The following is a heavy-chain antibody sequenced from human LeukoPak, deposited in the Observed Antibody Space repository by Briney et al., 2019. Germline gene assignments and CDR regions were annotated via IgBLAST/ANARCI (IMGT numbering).Heavy chain of an antibody. V-gene: IGHV3-23*01. CDR1: GLSFSPYD. CDR2: ISTTGGYT. D-gene: IGHD5-24*01. CDR3: AKKPATIKFPFDI. J-gene: IGHJ4*02. Sequence: GGSLRLSCVGSGLSFSPYDMGWVRQPPGKGLEGVSAISTTGGYTEDADSVKGRFTISRDNSQNTLFLQMHSMRAEDTAVYFCAKKPATIKFPFDIWGQGTLVTVSP.